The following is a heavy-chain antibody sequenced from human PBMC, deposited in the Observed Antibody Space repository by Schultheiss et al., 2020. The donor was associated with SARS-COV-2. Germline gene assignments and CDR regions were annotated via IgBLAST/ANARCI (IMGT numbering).Heavy chain of an antibody. CDR1: GGTFSSYA. J-gene: IGHJ4*02. Sequence: GGSLRLSCKASGGTFSSYAISWVRQAPGQGLEWMGGIIPIFGTANYAQKFQGRVTITADESTSTAYMELSSLRSEDTAVYYCAIGDTAMVLYYFDYWGQGTLVTVSS. D-gene: IGHD5-18*01. V-gene: IGHV1-69*01. CDR2: IIPIFGTA. CDR3: AIGDTAMVLYYFDY.